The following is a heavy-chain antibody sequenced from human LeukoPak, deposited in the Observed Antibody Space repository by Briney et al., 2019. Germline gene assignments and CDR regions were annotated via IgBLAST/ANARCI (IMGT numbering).Heavy chain of an antibody. D-gene: IGHD3-22*01. CDR3: ARIGGSGYYYYGMDV. V-gene: IGHV1-46*01. J-gene: IGHJ6*02. Sequence: PGGSLRLSCAASGFTFSSYAMHWVRQAPGQGLEWMGIINPSGGSTSYAQKFQGRVTMTRDTSTSTVYMELSSLRSEDTAVYYCARIGGSGYYYYGMDVWGQGTTVTVSS. CDR1: GFTFSSYA. CDR2: INPSGGST.